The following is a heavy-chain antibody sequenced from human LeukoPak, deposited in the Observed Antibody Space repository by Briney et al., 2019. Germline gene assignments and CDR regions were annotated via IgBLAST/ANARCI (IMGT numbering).Heavy chain of an antibody. CDR2: VSNSGRT. CDR1: GASVTIDY. D-gene: IGHD2-2*01. Sequence: SETLSLTCTVSGASVTIDYWGWIRQPPGKGLEWIGHVSNSGRTNYNPSLKSRVTISLDTSRNQFSLKLSSVTAADTAVYYCARDHCSSTSCYGFDYWGQGTLVTVSS. CDR3: ARDHCSSTSCYGFDY. V-gene: IGHV4-59*02. J-gene: IGHJ4*02.